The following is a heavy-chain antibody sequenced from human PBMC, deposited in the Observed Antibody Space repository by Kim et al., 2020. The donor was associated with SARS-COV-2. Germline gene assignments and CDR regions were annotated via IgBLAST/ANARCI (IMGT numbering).Heavy chain of an antibody. Sequence: SETLSLTCTVSGGSIRSHYWTWIRKPPGQGLDWVGYVSCNDTRNYDPNLKSRSSITLATSTNKFSLRLRSRPATDAAVYYFSHGRTVLGGFYFPYWG. CDR3: SHGRTVLGGFYFPY. CDR1: GGSIRSHY. V-gene: IGHV4-59*03. D-gene: IGHD6-6*01. J-gene: IGHJ4*01. CDR2: VSCNDTR.